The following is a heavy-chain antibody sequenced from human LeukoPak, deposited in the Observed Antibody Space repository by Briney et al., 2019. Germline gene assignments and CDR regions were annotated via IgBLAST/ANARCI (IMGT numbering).Heavy chain of an antibody. CDR3: ARDGTPDTAMVGPQYYFDY. Sequence: ASVKVSCTASGCTFTSYGISWVRQAPGQGLEWMGWISAYNGNTNYAHKLQGRVTMTTDTSTNTAYMELRSLRSDDTAVYYCARDGTPDTAMVGPQYYFDYWGQGTLVTVSS. D-gene: IGHD5-18*01. CDR1: GCTFTSYG. V-gene: IGHV1-18*01. J-gene: IGHJ4*02. CDR2: ISAYNGNT.